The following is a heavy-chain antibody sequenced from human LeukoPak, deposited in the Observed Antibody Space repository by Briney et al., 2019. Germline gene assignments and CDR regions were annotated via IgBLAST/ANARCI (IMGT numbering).Heavy chain of an antibody. D-gene: IGHD6-13*01. CDR3: XRVLGXAAAIGGGYYYYMDV. V-gene: IGHV1-69*06. J-gene: IGHJ6*03. CDR2: IIPIFGTA. Sequence: SVKXSCKASGGTFSNYAISWVRQAPGQGLEWMGGIIPIFGTANYAQKFQGRVTITADKSTSTAYMELSSLRSEDTAVYYWXRVLGXAAAIGGGYYYYMDVWGKGTTVTISS. CDR1: GGTFSNYA.